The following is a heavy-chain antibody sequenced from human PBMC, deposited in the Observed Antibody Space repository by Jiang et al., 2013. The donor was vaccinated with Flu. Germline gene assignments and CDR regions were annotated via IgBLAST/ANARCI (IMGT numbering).Heavy chain of an antibody. CDR1: GYTFTGYY. D-gene: IGHD5-24*01. Sequence: SGAEVKKPGASVKVSCKASGYTFTGYYMHWVRQAPGQGLEWMGWINPNSGGTNYAQKFQGWVTMTRDTSISTAYMELSRLRSDDTAVYYCARAPVEMATINLVGAFDIWGQGTMVTSLQ. CDR3: ARAPVEMATINLVGAFDI. V-gene: IGHV1-2*04. J-gene: IGHJ3*02. CDR2: INPNSGGT.